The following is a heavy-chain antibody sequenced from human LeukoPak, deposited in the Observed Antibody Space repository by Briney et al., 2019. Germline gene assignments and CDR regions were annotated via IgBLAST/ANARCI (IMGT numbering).Heavy chain of an antibody. D-gene: IGHD3-3*02. V-gene: IGHV3-15*01. CDR1: GFTFSDYY. CDR3: TTVTHFNL. J-gene: IGHJ1*01. CDR2: IKGTDVGGAT. Sequence: PGGSLRLSCAASGFTFSDYYMSWIRQAPGKGLEWVGRIKGTDVGGATDYAAPVKGRFIISKDDSKRTLYLQMNSLSPEDTAVYYCTTVTHFNLGGQGTLVTVSS.